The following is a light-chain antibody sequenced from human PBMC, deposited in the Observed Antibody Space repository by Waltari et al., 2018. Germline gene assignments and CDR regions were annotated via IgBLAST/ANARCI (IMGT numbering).Light chain of an antibody. CDR2: KAN. Sequence: QTVVTQEPSLSVSPGGTVTLTCALSSGPISATSYATWYQQTPGQAPRTLVYKANTRSSGVPVRFSGSILENKAALTITGAQADDECDYYCALYMGGGIWVFGGGTKLTVL. V-gene: IGLV8-61*01. J-gene: IGLJ3*02. CDR1: SGPISATSY. CDR3: ALYMGGGIWV.